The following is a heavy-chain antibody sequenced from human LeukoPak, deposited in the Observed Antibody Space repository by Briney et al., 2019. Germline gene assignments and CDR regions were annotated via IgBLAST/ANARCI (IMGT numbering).Heavy chain of an antibody. Sequence: GGSLRLSCAASGFTFSDSYMSWIRQAPGKGPVCVSRIDREGTYTTYADSVSGRFTISRDNAKNTLYLQMNSLRPDDTALYYCARVRTDSSGYYYEGYDYWGQGTLVTVSS. D-gene: IGHD3-22*01. J-gene: IGHJ4*02. CDR3: ARVRTDSSGYYYEGYDY. CDR2: IDREGTYT. V-gene: IGHV3-74*01. CDR1: GFTFSDSY.